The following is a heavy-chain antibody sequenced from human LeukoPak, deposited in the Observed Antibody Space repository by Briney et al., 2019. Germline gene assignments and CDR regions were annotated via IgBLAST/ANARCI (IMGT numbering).Heavy chain of an antibody. V-gene: IGHV3-48*01. CDR1: GFTFSSYS. D-gene: IGHD2-15*01. CDR2: ISSSSSTI. J-gene: IGHJ4*02. CDR3: ARGGWPHEGY. Sequence: GRSLRLSCAASGFTFSSYSMNWVRQAPGKGLEWVSYISSSSSTIYYADSVKGRFTISRDNAKNSLYLQMNSLRAEDTAVYYCARGGWPHEGYWGQGTLVTVSS.